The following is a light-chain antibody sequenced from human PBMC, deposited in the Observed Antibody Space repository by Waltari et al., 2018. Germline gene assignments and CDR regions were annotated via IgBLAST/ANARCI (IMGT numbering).Light chain of an antibody. CDR1: QSLTKRY. J-gene: IGKJ2*01. V-gene: IGKV3-20*01. CDR3: QQYGSSVLYT. Sequence: VLTQSPGTQSLSPGERATLPCRSSQSLTKRYLAWYQQKPGQAPRLLIYGASSRAAGIPDRFSGSGSGTDFTLTISRLEPEDFAVYYCQQYGSSVLYTFGQGTKLEIK. CDR2: GAS.